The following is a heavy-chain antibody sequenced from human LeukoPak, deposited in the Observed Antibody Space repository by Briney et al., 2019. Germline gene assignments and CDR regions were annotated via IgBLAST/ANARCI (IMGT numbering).Heavy chain of an antibody. CDR2: IYTSGST. CDR3: VRDKGASRDGYNLDY. J-gene: IGHJ4*02. Sequence: SETLSLTCTVSGGSISTYYWTWIRQPAGKGLEWIGRIYTSGSTNYNPSLKSRVIMSLDTSKNQFSLKLSSVTAADTAVYYCVRDKGASRDGYNLDYWGPGTLVTVSS. CDR1: GGSISTYY. D-gene: IGHD5-24*01. V-gene: IGHV4-4*07.